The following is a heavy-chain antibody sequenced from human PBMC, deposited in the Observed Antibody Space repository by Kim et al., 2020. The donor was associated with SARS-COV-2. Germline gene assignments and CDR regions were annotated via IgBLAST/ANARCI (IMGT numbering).Heavy chain of an antibody. J-gene: IGHJ6*02. CDR2: ISSNGGST. V-gene: IGHV3-64D*06. CDR3: VKDQEYSSGWYPYYYYYGMDV. D-gene: IGHD6-19*01. CDR1: GFTFSSYA. Sequence: GGSLRLSCSASGFTFSSYAMHWVRQAPGKGLEYVSAISSNGGSTYYADSVKGRFTISRDNSKNTLYLQMSSLRAEDTAVYYCVKDQEYSSGWYPYYYYYGMDVWGQGTTVTVSS.